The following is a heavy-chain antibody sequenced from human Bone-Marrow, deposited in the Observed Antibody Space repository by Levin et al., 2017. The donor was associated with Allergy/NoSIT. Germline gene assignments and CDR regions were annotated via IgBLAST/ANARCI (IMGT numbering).Heavy chain of an antibody. D-gene: IGHD5-12*01. CDR3: VKTGRGYRGLLDYLDS. J-gene: IGHJ4*02. V-gene: IGHV3-64D*06. Sequence: QAGGSLRLSCSASGFTFSYYAMHWVRQAPGKGLEYVSAIGSTGASTFYADSVRGRFTVSRDNSKKMLYLQMSSLRGEDSAVYYCVKTGRGYRGLLDYLDSWGQGTLVTVSS. CDR1: GFTFSYYA. CDR2: IGSTGAST.